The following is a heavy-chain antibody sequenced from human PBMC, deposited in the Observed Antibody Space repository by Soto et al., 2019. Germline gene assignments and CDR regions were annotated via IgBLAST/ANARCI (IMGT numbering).Heavy chain of an antibody. Sequence: PSETLSLTCAIYGGSFSGYYWSWLRQPPGKGLEWIGYIFYSGSTNYNPSLKSRVTISVDTSKNQFSLKLSSVTAADTAVYYCARRYSSGFDYWGQGTLVTVSS. J-gene: IGHJ4*02. CDR2: IFYSGST. V-gene: IGHV4-59*08. D-gene: IGHD6-19*01. CDR1: GGSFSGYY. CDR3: ARRYSSGFDY.